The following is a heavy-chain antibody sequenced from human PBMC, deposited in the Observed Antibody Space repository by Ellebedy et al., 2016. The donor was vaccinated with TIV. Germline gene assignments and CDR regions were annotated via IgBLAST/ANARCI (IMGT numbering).Heavy chain of an antibody. Sequence: GESLKISXAASGFIFSDYWMHWVRQAPGKGLEWVANIKEDGGEKYYVDSVKGRFTISRDNTKNSLYLQMNSLRAEDTAMYYCATDRFNWYFDLWGRGTLVTVPS. J-gene: IGHJ2*01. D-gene: IGHD3-16*01. CDR3: ATDRFNWYFDL. V-gene: IGHV3-7*01. CDR2: IKEDGGEK. CDR1: GFIFSDYW.